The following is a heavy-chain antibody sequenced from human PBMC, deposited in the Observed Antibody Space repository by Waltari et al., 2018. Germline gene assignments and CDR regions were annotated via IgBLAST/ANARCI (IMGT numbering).Heavy chain of an antibody. CDR2: IYHSGST. J-gene: IGHJ4*02. CDR1: GYSISSGYY. CDR3: ARRPPRYYFDY. V-gene: IGHV4-38-2*01. Sequence: QVQLQESGPGLVKPSETLSLTCAVSGYSISSGYYWGWIRQPPGKGLEWIGSIYHSGSTYYNPSLKSRVTISVDTSKNQFSLKLSSVTAADTAVYYCARRPPRYYFDYWGQGTLVTVSS.